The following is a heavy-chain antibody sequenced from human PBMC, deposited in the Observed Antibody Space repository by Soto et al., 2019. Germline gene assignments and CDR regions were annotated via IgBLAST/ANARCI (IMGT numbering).Heavy chain of an antibody. CDR1: GFTFSNYA. CDR2: ISHDGSDK. V-gene: IGHV3-30*18. D-gene: IGHD3-10*01. Sequence: GGSLRLSCVTSGFTFSNYAIHWVRQAPGKGLEWVSVISHDGSDKFYADSVKGRFTISRDNSKNTLSLQMNSLRTEDTAVYYCAKTLHYASGSFLRFYGMDVWGHGTTVTVSS. J-gene: IGHJ6*02. CDR3: AKTLHYASGSFLRFYGMDV.